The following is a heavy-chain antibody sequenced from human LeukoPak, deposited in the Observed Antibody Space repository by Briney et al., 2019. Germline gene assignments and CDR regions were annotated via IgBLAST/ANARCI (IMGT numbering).Heavy chain of an antibody. CDR3: ARYPSYYDFWSGSPVDAFDI. J-gene: IGHJ3*02. CDR1: GYTFTSYD. CDR2: MNPNSGNT. D-gene: IGHD3-3*01. V-gene: IGHV1-8*03. Sequence: GASVKVSCKASGYTFTSYDINWVRQATGQGLEWMEWMNPNSGNTGYAQKFQGRVTITRNTSLSTAYMELSSLRSEDTAVYYCARYPSYYDFWSGSPVDAFDIWGQGTMVTVSS.